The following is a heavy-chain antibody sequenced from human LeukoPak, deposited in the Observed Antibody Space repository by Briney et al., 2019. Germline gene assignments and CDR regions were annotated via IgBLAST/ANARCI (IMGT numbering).Heavy chain of an antibody. CDR2: IYYSGST. D-gene: IGHD3-16*01. CDR1: GGSVSDSSFY. CDR3: ARGGWSLDL. J-gene: IGHJ2*01. Sequence: SETLSLTCTVSGGSVSDSSFYWGWIHQPPGKGLEWIGYIYYSGSTNYHPSLKSRVTISVDTSKNQFSLKLSSVTAADTAVYYCARGGWSLDLWGRGTLVTVSS. V-gene: IGHV4-61*01.